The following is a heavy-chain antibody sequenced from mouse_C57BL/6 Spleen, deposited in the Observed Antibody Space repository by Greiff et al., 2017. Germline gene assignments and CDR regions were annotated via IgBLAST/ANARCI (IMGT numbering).Heavy chain of an antibody. CDR3: TFLGRGY. V-gene: IGHV14-4*01. D-gene: IGHD4-1*01. J-gene: IGHJ2*01. CDR2: IDPENGDS. Sequence: VHVKQSGAELVRPGASVKLSCTASGFNIKDDYMHWVKQRPEQGLEWIGWIDPENGDSEYASKFQGKATITADTSSNTAYLQLSSLTSEDTTVYYCTFLGRGYWGQGTTLTVSS. CDR1: GFNIKDDY.